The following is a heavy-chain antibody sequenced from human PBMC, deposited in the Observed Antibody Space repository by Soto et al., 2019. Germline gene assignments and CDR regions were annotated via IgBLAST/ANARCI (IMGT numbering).Heavy chain of an antibody. Sequence: QVQLQESGPGLVKPSETLSLTCTVSGGSISSYYWSWIRQPPGKGLEWIGYIYYSGSTNYNPSLKSRVTISVDTSKNQFSLKLSSVTAADTAVYYCARQRVGQWLVPSLFDYWGQGTLVTVSS. CDR3: ARQRVGQWLVPSLFDY. CDR1: GGSISSYY. D-gene: IGHD6-19*01. CDR2: IYYSGST. J-gene: IGHJ4*02. V-gene: IGHV4-59*08.